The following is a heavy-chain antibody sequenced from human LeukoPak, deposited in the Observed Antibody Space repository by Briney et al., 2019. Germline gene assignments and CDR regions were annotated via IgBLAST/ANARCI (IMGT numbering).Heavy chain of an antibody. Sequence: SETLSLTCTVSGGPISSSSNYWGWIRQSPGKGLEWIGRIYYSGSTYYSPSLKSRVTISVDTSNNQFSLKLSSVTAADTAVYYCARGFYDVLTGHPKNFDYWGQGTLVTVSS. CDR2: IYYSGST. CDR1: GGPISSSSNY. J-gene: IGHJ4*02. D-gene: IGHD3-9*01. CDR3: ARGFYDVLTGHPKNFDY. V-gene: IGHV4-39*01.